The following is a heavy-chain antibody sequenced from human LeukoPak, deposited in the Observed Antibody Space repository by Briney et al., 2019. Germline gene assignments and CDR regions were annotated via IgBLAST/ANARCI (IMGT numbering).Heavy chain of an antibody. CDR3: AKVGEWYTGSPDY. D-gene: IGHD1-26*01. CDR2: ISGTGGST. Sequence: GGSLRLSCAASGFTFSTYAMTWVRQAPGKGLEWVSTISGTGGSTYFADSVQGRFTISRDNSKNTLYLQMNSLRAEDTAVYYCAKVGEWYTGSPDYWGQGTLVTVSS. CDR1: GFTFSTYA. J-gene: IGHJ4*02. V-gene: IGHV3-23*01.